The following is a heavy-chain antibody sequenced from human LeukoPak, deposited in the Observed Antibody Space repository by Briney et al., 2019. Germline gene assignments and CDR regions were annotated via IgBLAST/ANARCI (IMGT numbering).Heavy chain of an antibody. D-gene: IGHD1-1*01. Sequence: GGSLRLSCAVSGFTFSSHAMSWVRQAPGKGLEWVSAISGSGGTTYYADSVKGRFTISRDNSKNTLYLQMSSLRAEDTAVYYCAKDLAVPGYYYYGMDVWGQGTTVTVSS. CDR1: GFTFSSHA. CDR3: AKDLAVPGYYYYGMDV. J-gene: IGHJ6*02. CDR2: ISGSGGTT. V-gene: IGHV3-23*01.